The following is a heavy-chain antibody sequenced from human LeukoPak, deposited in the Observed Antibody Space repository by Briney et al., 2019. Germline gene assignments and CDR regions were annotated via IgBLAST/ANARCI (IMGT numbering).Heavy chain of an antibody. Sequence: SETLSLTCAVYGVSFSGYYWSWTRQPPGKGLEWIGEINHSGSTNYNPSLKSRVTISVDTSKNQFSLKLSSVTAADTAVYYCARFPPNFSGANYYYYYGMDVWGQGTTVTVSS. D-gene: IGHD1-26*01. CDR3: ARFPPNFSGANYYYYYGMDV. CDR1: GVSFSGYY. V-gene: IGHV4-34*01. CDR2: INHSGST. J-gene: IGHJ6*02.